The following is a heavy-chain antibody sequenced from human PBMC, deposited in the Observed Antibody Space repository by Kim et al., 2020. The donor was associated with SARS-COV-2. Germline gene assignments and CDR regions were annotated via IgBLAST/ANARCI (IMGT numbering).Heavy chain of an antibody. CDR1: GGSISSSSYY. Sequence: SETLSLTCTVSGGSISSSSYYWGWIRQPPGKGLEWIGSIYYSGSTYYNPSLKSRVTISVDTSKNQFSLKLSSVTAADTAVYYCARHGYDLFSVTHRGKDYYGMDVWGQGTTVTVSS. CDR3: ARHGYDLFSVTHRGKDYYGMDV. J-gene: IGHJ6*02. V-gene: IGHV4-39*01. D-gene: IGHD5-12*01. CDR2: IYYSGST.